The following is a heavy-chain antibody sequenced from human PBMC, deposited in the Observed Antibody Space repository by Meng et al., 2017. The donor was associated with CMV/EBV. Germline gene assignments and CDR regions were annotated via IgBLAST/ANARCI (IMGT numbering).Heavy chain of an antibody. J-gene: IGHJ5*02. CDR1: GGSFSGYY. Sequence: QGELQQWGGGLLKPSGTLSLTCVVYGGSFSGYYWSWIRQPPGKGLEWIGEINHSGSTNYNPSLKSRVTISVDTSKNQFSLKLSSVTAADTAVYYCARGGNWFDPWGQGTLVTVSS. CDR3: ARGGNWFDP. CDR2: INHSGST. V-gene: IGHV4-34*01.